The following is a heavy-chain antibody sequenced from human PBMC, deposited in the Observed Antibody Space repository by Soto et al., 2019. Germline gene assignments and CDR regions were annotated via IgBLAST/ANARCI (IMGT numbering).Heavy chain of an antibody. CDR3: ARSASEYSSSWYRLDYYYGMDV. V-gene: IGHV1-2*02. CDR1: GYTFTGYY. CDR2: INPNSGGT. D-gene: IGHD6-13*01. Sequence: GASVKVSCKASGYTFTGYYMHWVLQAPGQGLEWMGWINPNSGGTNYAQKFQGRVTMTRDTSISTAYMELSRLRSDDTAVYYCARSASEYSSSWYRLDYYYGMDVWGQGTTVTVYS. J-gene: IGHJ6*02.